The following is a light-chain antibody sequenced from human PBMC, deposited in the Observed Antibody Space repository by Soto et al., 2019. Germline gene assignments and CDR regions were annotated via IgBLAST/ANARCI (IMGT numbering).Light chain of an antibody. CDR1: QSVSNNY. V-gene: IGKV3-20*01. CDR3: QQHGGSPLLT. J-gene: IGKJ4*02. Sequence: EIVLTQSPGTLSLSPGERATLSCRASQSVSNNYLAWYQQKLGQAPRLLISGVSSRATGIPDRFSGSGSGTDFTLTISRLEPEDFAVYYCQQHGGSPLLTFGGGTKVEIK. CDR2: GVS.